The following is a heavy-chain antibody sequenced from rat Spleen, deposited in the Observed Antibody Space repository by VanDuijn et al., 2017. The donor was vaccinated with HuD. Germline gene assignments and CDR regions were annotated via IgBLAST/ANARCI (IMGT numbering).Heavy chain of an antibody. CDR1: GFTFSNYG. D-gene: IGHD1-1*01. J-gene: IGHJ2*01. CDR2: ITNTGGSI. CDR3: TREDYRFDY. V-gene: IGHV5-29*01. Sequence: EVQLVESGGGLVQPGRSLKLSCAASGFTFSNYGMAWVRQAPTKGLEWVATITNTGGSIYYPDSVKGRFTISRDNAKSTLFLQMHSLRSEDTATYYCTREDYRFDYWGQGVMVTVSS.